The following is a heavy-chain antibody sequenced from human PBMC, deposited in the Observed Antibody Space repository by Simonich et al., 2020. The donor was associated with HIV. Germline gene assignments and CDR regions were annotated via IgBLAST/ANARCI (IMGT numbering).Heavy chain of an antibody. CDR1: GYSISSGYY. CDR2: IYHSGST. CDR3: ARGLSASYYPDY. Sequence: QVQLQESGPGLVKPSEPLSLTCAVSGYSISSGYYWDWIRQTPGKGLEWIGTIYHSGSTNYNPSLNSRITISVDTSKNQVSLKLSAVTAADTAVYYCARGLSASYYPDYWGQGTLVTVSS. V-gene: IGHV4-38-2*01. J-gene: IGHJ4*02. D-gene: IGHD3-10*01.